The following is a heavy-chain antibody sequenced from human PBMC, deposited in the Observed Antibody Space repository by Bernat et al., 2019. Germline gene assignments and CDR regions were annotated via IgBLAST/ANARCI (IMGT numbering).Heavy chain of an antibody. V-gene: IGHV3-23*01. CDR1: GFTFSFYA. J-gene: IGHJ4*02. D-gene: IGHD3-22*01. CDR3: AKDMRGYYRPSDY. Sequence: EVQLSESGGGLVQPGGSLILSCEVSGFTFSFYAMNWVRQAPGKGLEWVSSIGGGGGDIYYPDSVRGRFTISRDNSKNTLYLQMNSLRAEDTAIYYCAKDMRGYYRPSDYWGQGTLVTVSS. CDR2: IGGGGGDI.